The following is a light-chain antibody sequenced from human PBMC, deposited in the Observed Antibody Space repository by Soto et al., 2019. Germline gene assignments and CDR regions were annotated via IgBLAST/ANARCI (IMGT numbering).Light chain of an antibody. CDR2: GAS. CDR3: QQYIDWPPRYT. CDR1: QSVNSN. J-gene: IGKJ2*01. Sequence: EVEMTQSPATLSVSPGEGATLSCRASQSVNSNLAWYQQRPGQAPRLLIYGASTRATGIPARFSGSGSGTEFTLTISSLQSEDLAIYCCQQYIDWPPRYTFGQGTKVDIK. V-gene: IGKV3-15*01.